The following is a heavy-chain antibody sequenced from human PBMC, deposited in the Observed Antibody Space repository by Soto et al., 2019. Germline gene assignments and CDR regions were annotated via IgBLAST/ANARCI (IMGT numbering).Heavy chain of an antibody. CDR1: GFTFGDYA. CDR3: TRGLFWSGYWSLDV. V-gene: IGHV3-49*04. Sequence: GGSLRLSCTASGFTFGDYAMSWVRQAPGKGLEWVGFVRSKAYGGTTEYAASVKGRFTISRDDSKSIAYLQMNSLKTEDTAVYYCTRGLFWSGYWSLDVWGQGTTVTVSS. J-gene: IGHJ6*02. CDR2: VRSKAYGGTT. D-gene: IGHD3-3*01.